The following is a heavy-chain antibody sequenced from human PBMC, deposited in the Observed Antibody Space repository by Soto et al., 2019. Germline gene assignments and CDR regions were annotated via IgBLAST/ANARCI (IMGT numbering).Heavy chain of an antibody. J-gene: IGHJ5*01. CDR2: ISGSGDIT. CDR3: AKDRNAVGTTLNWLAS. CDR1: GFTFRDYT. V-gene: IGHV3-23*01. D-gene: IGHD1-26*01. Sequence: GGSLRLSCAGSGFTFRDYTMSWVRQAPGKGLEWVSGISGSGDITYYADSVRGRFTISRDNSKKTLYLQMNSLRDEDTAVYHCAKDRNAVGTTLNWLASWGQGTMVTVSS.